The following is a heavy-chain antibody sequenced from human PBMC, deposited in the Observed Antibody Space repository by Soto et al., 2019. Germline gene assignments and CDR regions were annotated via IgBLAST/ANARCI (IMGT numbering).Heavy chain of an antibody. CDR2: IKEDGSEK. Sequence: GGSLRLSCAASGCNFGNYWMSWVRQAPGKGLEWVANIKEDGSEKSYVDSVKGRFTISRDNAKNSLYLQMNSLRAEDTAVYYCARADSGYAHGYYYYGMDVWGQGTTVTVSS. J-gene: IGHJ6*02. V-gene: IGHV3-7*01. CDR3: ARADSGYAHGYYYYGMDV. D-gene: IGHD5-12*01. CDR1: GCNFGNYW.